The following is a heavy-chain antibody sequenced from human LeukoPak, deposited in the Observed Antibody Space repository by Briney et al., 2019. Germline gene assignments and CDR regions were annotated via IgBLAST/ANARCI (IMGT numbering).Heavy chain of an antibody. CDR2: IYSGGST. CDR3: ARDGVAAAGHYYYGMDV. D-gene: IGHD6-13*01. Sequence: GGSLRLSCAASEFTVSSNYMSWVRQAPGKGLEWVSVIYSGGSTYYADSVKGRFTISRDNSKNTLYPQMNSLRAEDTAVYYCARDGVAAAGHYYYGMDVWGQGTTVTVSS. J-gene: IGHJ6*02. CDR1: EFTVSSNY. V-gene: IGHV3-66*01.